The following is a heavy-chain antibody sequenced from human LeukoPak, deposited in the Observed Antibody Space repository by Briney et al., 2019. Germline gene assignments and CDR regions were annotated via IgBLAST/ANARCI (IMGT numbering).Heavy chain of an antibody. D-gene: IGHD1/OR15-1a*01. CDR3: SSEQTYYFSMDV. Sequence: GGSLKLSCAASGFPFSGSAIHWVRQASGKGLEWVGRIRSKVNNYATAYAASVKGRFTISRDDSKNTAYLQMNSLKTEDTAVYFCSSEQTYYFSMDVWGQGTTVTVSS. J-gene: IGHJ6*02. CDR1: GFPFSGSA. CDR2: IRSKVNNYAT. V-gene: IGHV3-73*01.